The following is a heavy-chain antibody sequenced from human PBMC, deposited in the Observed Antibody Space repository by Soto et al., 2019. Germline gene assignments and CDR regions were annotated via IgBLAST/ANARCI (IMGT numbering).Heavy chain of an antibody. J-gene: IGHJ5*02. CDR1: GGSISGYS. D-gene: IGHD6-19*01. Sequence: QVHLQESGPGLVKPSETLSLTCTVSGGSISGYSWTWIRQPPGKGLEWIGYIYYSESTNYNPSLKSRVTISVDTSKNQFSLKLSSVTAADTAVYYCARVNRSGWLRWFDPWGQGTLVTVSS. V-gene: IGHV4-59*01. CDR2: IYYSEST. CDR3: ARVNRSGWLRWFDP.